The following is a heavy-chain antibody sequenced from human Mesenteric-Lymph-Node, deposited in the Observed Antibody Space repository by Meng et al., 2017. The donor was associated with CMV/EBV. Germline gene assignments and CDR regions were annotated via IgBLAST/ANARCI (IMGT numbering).Heavy chain of an antibody. CDR2: ISCSGGST. D-gene: IGHD6-13*01. CDR3: AKDRIAAAGYLDS. Sequence: CAGSGFNFRSYAMSWVRQAPGKGLEWVSTISCSGGSTYSADSVKGRFTISRDNSKNTLYLQMNSLRVEDTAVYYCAKDRIAAAGYLDSWGQGTLVTVSS. J-gene: IGHJ4*02. CDR1: GFNFRSYA. V-gene: IGHV3-23*01.